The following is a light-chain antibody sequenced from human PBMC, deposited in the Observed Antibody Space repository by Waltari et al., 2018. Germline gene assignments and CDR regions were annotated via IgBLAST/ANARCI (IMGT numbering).Light chain of an antibody. Sequence: ETVMTQSPATLSVSPGERATLSCRASQSVSSNLAWYQQKPGQAPRLLIYGASTRATGIPARFSGSGSGTEFTLTISSLQSEEFAVYYCQQYNNWPRTFGQGTKVEIK. CDR2: GAS. J-gene: IGKJ1*01. CDR1: QSVSSN. CDR3: QQYNNWPRT. V-gene: IGKV3-15*01.